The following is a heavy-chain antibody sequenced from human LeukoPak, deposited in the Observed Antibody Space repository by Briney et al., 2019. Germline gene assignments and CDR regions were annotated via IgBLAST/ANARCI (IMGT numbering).Heavy chain of an antibody. D-gene: IGHD3-22*01. J-gene: IGHJ6*03. CDR3: ASRRYYDSSGYYYYYYYMDV. CDR1: GGTFSSYA. CDR2: IIPIFGTA. Sequence: SVKVSCRASGGTFSSYAISWVRQAPGQGLEWMGGIIPIFGTANYAQKFQGRVTITADESTSTAYMELNSLRSEDTAVYYCASRRYYDSSGYYYYYYYMDVWGKGTTVTVSS. V-gene: IGHV1-69*13.